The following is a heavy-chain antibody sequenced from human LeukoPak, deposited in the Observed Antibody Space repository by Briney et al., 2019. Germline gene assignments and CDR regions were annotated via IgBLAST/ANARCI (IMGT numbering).Heavy chain of an antibody. CDR1: GSIFTSYW. CDR3: AIAGDSSTSFYRCFHS. J-gene: IGHJ4*02. CDR2: NYPGDSDT. Sequence: GALLQICCDGAGSIFTSYWIGWGRPLPGKGVGGMGINYPGDSDTRDSPSFRGQVTISADKSISTAYLHWSSLKASDTAMYYCAIAGDSSTSFYRCFHSWGQGTLVTVSS. D-gene: IGHD2-2*01. V-gene: IGHV5-51*01.